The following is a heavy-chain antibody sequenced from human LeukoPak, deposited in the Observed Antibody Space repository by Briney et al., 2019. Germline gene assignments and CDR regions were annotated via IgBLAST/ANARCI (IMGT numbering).Heavy chain of an antibody. Sequence: GGSLRLSCAASGFTFSSYGMHWVRQAPGKGLEWVAFIRYDGSNKYYADSVKGRFTISRDNSKNTLYLQMNSLRAEDTAVYYCAKDSIRGHSYGHFDYWGQGTLVTVSS. CDR1: GFTFSSYG. D-gene: IGHD5-18*01. V-gene: IGHV3-30*02. J-gene: IGHJ4*02. CDR3: AKDSIRGHSYGHFDY. CDR2: IRYDGSNK.